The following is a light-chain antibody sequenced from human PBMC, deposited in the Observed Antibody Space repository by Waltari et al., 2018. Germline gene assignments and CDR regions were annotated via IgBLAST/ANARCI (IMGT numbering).Light chain of an antibody. CDR2: DTS. Sequence: EVVLTQSPATLSLSPGERATLSCRASQSVSRYLAWYQQKPGQAPRLLIWDTSNRATGIPPRFSGSGSETDFTLTITSLQPEDFAVYYCQQTNNFLGITFGQGTRLEIK. CDR3: QQTNNFLGIT. V-gene: IGKV3-11*01. J-gene: IGKJ5*01. CDR1: QSVSRY.